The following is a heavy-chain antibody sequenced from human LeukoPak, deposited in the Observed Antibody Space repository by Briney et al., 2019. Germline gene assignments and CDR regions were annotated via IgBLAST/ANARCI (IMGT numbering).Heavy chain of an antibody. Sequence: GGSLRLSCAASGFTFSSYAMSWVRQAPGKGLEWVSAISGSGGSTYYADSVKGRFTISRDNAKNSLYLQMNSLRAEDTAVYYCAVLTYQLLDYYFDYWGRGTLVTVSS. D-gene: IGHD2-2*01. CDR2: ISGSGGST. CDR3: AVLTYQLLDYYFDY. CDR1: GFTFSSYA. J-gene: IGHJ4*02. V-gene: IGHV3-23*01.